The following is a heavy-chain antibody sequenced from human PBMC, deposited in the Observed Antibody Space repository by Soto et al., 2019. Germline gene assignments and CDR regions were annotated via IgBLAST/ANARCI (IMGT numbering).Heavy chain of an antibody. V-gene: IGHV3-11*06. Sequence: QVQLVESGGGLVKPGGSLRLSCAASGFTFRDYYMSWIRQAPGKGLEWVSYISSSSSYTNYADSVKGRFTISRDNAKNSLYLQTNSLRAEDAAVYYCERDRWLHRGPDALDVWGQGRMVAVSS. CDR2: ISSSSSYT. J-gene: IGHJ3*01. CDR1: GFTFRDYY. D-gene: IGHD5-12*01. CDR3: ERDRWLHRGPDALDV.